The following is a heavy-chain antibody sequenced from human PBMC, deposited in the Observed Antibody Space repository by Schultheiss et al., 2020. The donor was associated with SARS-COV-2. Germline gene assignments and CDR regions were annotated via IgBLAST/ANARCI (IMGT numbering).Heavy chain of an antibody. V-gene: IGHV3-48*01. D-gene: IGHD5-18*01. CDR3: ARVEVVPAAMWIHDAFDI. Sequence: GGSLRLSCVTSGFNFGTHGMHWVRQAPGKGLEWVSYISSSSSTIYYADSVKGRFTISRDNAKNSLYLQMNSLRAEDTAVYYCARVEVVPAAMWIHDAFDIWGQGTMVTVSS. CDR2: ISSSSSTI. J-gene: IGHJ3*02. CDR1: GFNFGTHG.